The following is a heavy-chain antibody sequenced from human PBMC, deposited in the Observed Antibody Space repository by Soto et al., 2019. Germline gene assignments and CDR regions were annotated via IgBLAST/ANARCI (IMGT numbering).Heavy chain of an antibody. CDR2: ISKDSSHY. D-gene: IGHD3-10*01. Sequence: EVQLVESGGGLVKPGESLRLSCAASGFTFRSYPMNWVRQAPGKGLEWVSSISKDSSHYYYAASVKGRFIISRDNANNSLYLQMNSLRAEDTAVYYCARDLGFGELDYFDYWGQGTLVTVSS. CDR3: ARDLGFGELDYFDY. V-gene: IGHV3-21*01. CDR1: GFTFRSYP. J-gene: IGHJ4*02.